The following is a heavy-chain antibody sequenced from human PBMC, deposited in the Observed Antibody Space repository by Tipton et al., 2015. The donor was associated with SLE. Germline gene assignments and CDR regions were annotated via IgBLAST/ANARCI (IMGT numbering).Heavy chain of an antibody. J-gene: IGHJ6*02. CDR2: ISNGGGT. CDR3: ARGMVTWRGAIVGVDV. D-gene: IGHD2-21*02. V-gene: IGHV4-59*08. CDR1: GGSISRNY. Sequence: LYLTCSVSGGSISRNYWIWIRQPPGKGLEWIGYISNGGGTNYNPSLKSRVTISVDTAKNQFSLKLTSVTAADTAVYYCARGMVTWRGAIVGVDVWGQGTTVNVSS.